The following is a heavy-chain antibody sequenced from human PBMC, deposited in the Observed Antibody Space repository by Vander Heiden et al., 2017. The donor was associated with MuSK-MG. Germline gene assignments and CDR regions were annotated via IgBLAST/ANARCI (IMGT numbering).Heavy chain of an antibody. D-gene: IGHD3-10*01. CDR1: GFILRTYA. J-gene: IGHJ4*02. CDR2: TSGSGGST. CDR3: EKVRGYGSSGRYVDD. V-gene: IGHV3-23*04. Sequence: EVQLVESGGGLAQQGGALRISCEASGFILRTYAMSWVRQAPGKGLEWLSVTSGSGGSTYYADSVKGRFPISSDNSKNMVYLQMNSLRVEDTAVYYCEKVRGYGSSGRYVDDWGQGTRVTVSS.